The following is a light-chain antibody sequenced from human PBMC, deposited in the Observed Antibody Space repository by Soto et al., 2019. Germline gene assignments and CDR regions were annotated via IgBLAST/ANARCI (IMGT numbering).Light chain of an antibody. CDR2: EAS. V-gene: IGLV2-23*01. CDR1: HSDFGSYHF. J-gene: IGLJ2*01. Sequence: QSALTQPASVSGSPGQSITISCTGTHSDFGSYHFVSWYQQHPGKAPKLMIYEASTRPSGVSNRFFGSRSGNTASLTISGLRAEDEADYYCCSYASNSVLFGEGTKLTVL. CDR3: CSYASNSVL.